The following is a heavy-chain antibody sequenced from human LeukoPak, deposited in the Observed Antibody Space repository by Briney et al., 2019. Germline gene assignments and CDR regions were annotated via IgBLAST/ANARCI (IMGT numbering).Heavy chain of an antibody. J-gene: IGHJ4*02. CDR2: INPNSGGT. V-gene: IGHV1-2*02. D-gene: IGHD6-19*01. Sequence: ASVKVSCKASGYTLTGYYMHWVRQAPGQGLEWMGWINPNSGGTNYAQKFQGRVTMTRDTSISTAYMELSRLRSDDTAVYYCARERRQYSSGWYDFDYWGQGTLVTVSS. CDR3: ARERRQYSSGWYDFDY. CDR1: GYTLTGYY.